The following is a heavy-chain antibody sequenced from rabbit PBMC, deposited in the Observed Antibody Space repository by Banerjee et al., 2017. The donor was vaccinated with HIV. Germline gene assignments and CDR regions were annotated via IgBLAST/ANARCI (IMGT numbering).Heavy chain of an antibody. CDR3: ARDGAGGSYFAL. Sequence: LEESGGGLVKSGGSLTLTCKASGFSFSDRDVMCWVRQAPGKGLEWIGYIDPVFGITSYANWVNGRFSISRENAQNTVFLQMTSLTAADTATYFCARDGAGGSYFALWGQGTLVTV. V-gene: IGHV1S47*01. D-gene: IGHD8-1*01. J-gene: IGHJ4*01. CDR2: IDPVFGIT. CDR1: GFSFSDRDV.